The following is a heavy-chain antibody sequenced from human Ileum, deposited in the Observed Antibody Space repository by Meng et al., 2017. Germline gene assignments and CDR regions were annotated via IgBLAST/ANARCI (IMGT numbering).Heavy chain of an antibody. J-gene: IGHJ4*02. CDR1: GDSSSSRDW. D-gene: IGHD2-21*01. CDR2: ISQESGRT. CDR3: VRNEGYSLGD. V-gene: IGHV4-4*02. Sequence: QVPLTESGPGLVKPSGTLSLTCAVSGDSSSSRDWWSWVRQPPGKGLEWIGEISQESGRTNYNPSLKSRVTISLDKSKNQFSLNLNSVTAADTAVYYCVRNEGYSLGDWGQGTLVTVSS.